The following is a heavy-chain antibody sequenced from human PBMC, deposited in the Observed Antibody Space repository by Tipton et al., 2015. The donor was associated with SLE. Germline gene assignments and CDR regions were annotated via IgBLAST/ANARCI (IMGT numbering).Heavy chain of an antibody. V-gene: IGHV1-46*01. D-gene: IGHD3-10*01. J-gene: IGHJ4*02. CDR2: VNTFGGIT. Sequence: QVQLVQSGADVKKPGASVKVSCKASGYTFTSYFINWLRQAPGQGLEWMGLVNTFGGITTYAQKFQGRVSMTRDTSTSTAFLELSSLRSDDTAVYYCAIGSLLLWFGELPDYWGQGTLVTVSS. CDR3: AIGSLLLWFGELPDY. CDR1: GYTFTSYF.